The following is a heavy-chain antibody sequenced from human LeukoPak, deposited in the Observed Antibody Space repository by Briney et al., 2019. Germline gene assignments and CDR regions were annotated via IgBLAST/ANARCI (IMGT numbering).Heavy chain of an antibody. CDR2: INPNSGGT. CDR3: ARDRGEWLNAFDI. Sequence: ASVKVSCKASGYTFTGYYMHWVRQAPGQGLEWMGWINPNSGGTNYAQKLQGRVTMTRDTSTSTVYMELSSLRSEDTAVYYCARDRGEWLNAFDIWGQGTMVTVSS. D-gene: IGHD3-3*01. V-gene: IGHV1-2*02. CDR1: GYTFTGYY. J-gene: IGHJ3*02.